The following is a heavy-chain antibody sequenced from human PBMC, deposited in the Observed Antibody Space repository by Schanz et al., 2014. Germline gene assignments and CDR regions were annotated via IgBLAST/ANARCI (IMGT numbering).Heavy chain of an antibody. CDR3: ARSNYYDNSDYYNSFDY. J-gene: IGHJ4*02. D-gene: IGHD3-22*01. CDR1: GYTFTRSG. Sequence: QVQLVQSGGEVKTPGASVKVSCKASGYTFTRSGISWVRQAPGQGLEWMGWINVGNGNMKYSQKFQGRVTITRDTSASTAYMELTSLRSEDTAVYYCARSNYYDNSDYYNSFDYWGQGTLVTVSS. V-gene: IGHV1-3*01. CDR2: INVGNGNM.